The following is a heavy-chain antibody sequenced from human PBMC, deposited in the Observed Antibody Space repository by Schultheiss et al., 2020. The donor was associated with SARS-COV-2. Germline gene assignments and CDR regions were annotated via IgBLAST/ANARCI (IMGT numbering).Heavy chain of an antibody. D-gene: IGHD2-2*01. CDR2: ISSSSSTI. J-gene: IGHJ5*02. CDR3: ARDHCSSTSCYLGGWFDP. CDR1: GFTFSSYS. Sequence: GGSLRLSCAASGFTFSSYSMNWVRQAPGKGLEWVSYISSSSSTIYYADSVKGRFTISRDNAKNSLYLQMNSLRAEDTAVYYCARDHCSSTSCYLGGWFDPWGQGTLVTVSS. V-gene: IGHV3-48*01.